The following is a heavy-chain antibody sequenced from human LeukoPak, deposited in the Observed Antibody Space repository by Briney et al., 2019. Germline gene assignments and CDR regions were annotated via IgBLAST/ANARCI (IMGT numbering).Heavy chain of an antibody. J-gene: IGHJ5*02. CDR3: ARRRNYYDSSGYYQNWFDP. CDR2: IYTSGST. D-gene: IGHD3-22*01. CDR1: GGSLSSYY. Sequence: SETLSLTCTVSGGSLSSYYWSWIRQPPGKGLEWIGYIYTSGSTNYNPSLKSRVTISVDTSKNQFSLKLSSVTAADTAVYYCARRRNYYDSSGYYQNWFDPWGQGTLVTVSS. V-gene: IGHV4-4*09.